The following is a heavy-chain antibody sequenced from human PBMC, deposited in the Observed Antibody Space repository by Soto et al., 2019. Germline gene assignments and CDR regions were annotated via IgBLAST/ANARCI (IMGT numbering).Heavy chain of an antibody. CDR3: AREGIAVAGHMSGRIYYYYYGMDV. CDR1: GFTFSSYG. D-gene: IGHD6-19*01. CDR2: IWYDGSNK. Sequence: QVQLVESGGGVVQPGRSLRLSCAASGFTFSSYGMHWVRQAPGKGLEWVAVIWYDGSNKYYADSVKGRFTISRDNSKNTLYLQMNSLRAEDTAVYYCAREGIAVAGHMSGRIYYYYYGMDVWGQGTTVTVSS. V-gene: IGHV3-33*01. J-gene: IGHJ6*02.